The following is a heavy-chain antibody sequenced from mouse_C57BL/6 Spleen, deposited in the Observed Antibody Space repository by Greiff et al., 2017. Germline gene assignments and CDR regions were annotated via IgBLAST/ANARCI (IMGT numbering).Heavy chain of an antibody. CDR1: GYTFTSYG. CDR2: IYPRSGNT. J-gene: IGHJ4*01. V-gene: IGHV1-81*01. D-gene: IGHD2-1*01. CDR3: ARSWTIYYGNYDYAMDY. Sequence: QVQLKQSGAELARPGASVKLSCKASGYTFTSYGISWVKQRTGQGLEWIGEIYPRSGNTYYNEKFKGKATLTADKSSSTAYMELRSLTSEDSAVYFGARSWTIYYGNYDYAMDYWGQGTSVTVSS.